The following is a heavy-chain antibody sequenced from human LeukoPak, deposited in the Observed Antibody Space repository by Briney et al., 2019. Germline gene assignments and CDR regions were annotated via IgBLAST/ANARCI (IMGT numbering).Heavy chain of an antibody. Sequence: PSETLSLTCSVSGVSLDEYYWYWIRQSAGKRLEWIGRIYSSGSTNYNPSLKSRVTISVDTSKNQFSLKLSSVTAADTAVYYCARDHDYGDYYEYWGQGTLVTVSS. CDR3: ARDHDYGDYYEY. V-gene: IGHV4-4*07. CDR2: IYSSGST. CDR1: GVSLDEYY. J-gene: IGHJ4*02. D-gene: IGHD4-17*01.